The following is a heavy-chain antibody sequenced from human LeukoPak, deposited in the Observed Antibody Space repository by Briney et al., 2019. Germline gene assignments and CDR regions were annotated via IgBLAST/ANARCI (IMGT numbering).Heavy chain of an antibody. V-gene: IGHV1-18*01. J-gene: IGHJ5*02. CDR2: ISAYNGNT. CDR1: GYTFTSYG. D-gene: IGHD6-13*01. Sequence: GASVKVSCKASGYTFTSYGISWVRQAPGQGLEWMGWISAYNGNTNYAQKLQGRVTMTTDTSTSTTYMELRSLRSDDTAVYYCARDPGGSSSWRWFDPWGQGTLVTVSS. CDR3: ARDPGGSSSWRWFDP.